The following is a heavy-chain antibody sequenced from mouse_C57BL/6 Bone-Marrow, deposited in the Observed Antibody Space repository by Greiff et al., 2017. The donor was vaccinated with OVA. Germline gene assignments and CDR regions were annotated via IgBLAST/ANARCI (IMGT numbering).Heavy chain of an antibody. CDR1: GYAFSSYW. Sequence: QVQLKESGAELVKPGASVKISCEASGYAFSSYWMNWVKQRPGKGLEWIGQIYPGDGDTNYNGKFKGKATLTADKSSSTAYMQLSSLTSEDSAVYFCARGEKARDFDYWGQGTTLTVSS. D-gene: IGHD3-2*01. J-gene: IGHJ2*01. CDR2: IYPGDGDT. V-gene: IGHV1-80*01. CDR3: ARGEKARDFDY.